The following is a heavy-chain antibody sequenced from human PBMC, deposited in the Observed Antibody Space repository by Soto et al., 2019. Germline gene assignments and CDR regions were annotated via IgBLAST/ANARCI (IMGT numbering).Heavy chain of an antibody. D-gene: IGHD3-9*01. Sequence: WGSLRLSCAAFGFTFSDYAMHWVRQAPGKGLEWVAVVSHDGRNTHYADSVKGRFTISRDSSKNTLYLQMNSLRAEDTAVYYCAKELNMYYDILTGYYGAPPHPAPDYWGQGTLVTVSS. CDR2: VSHDGRNT. V-gene: IGHV3-30*18. CDR1: GFTFSDYA. J-gene: IGHJ4*02. CDR3: AKELNMYYDILTGYYGAPPHPAPDY.